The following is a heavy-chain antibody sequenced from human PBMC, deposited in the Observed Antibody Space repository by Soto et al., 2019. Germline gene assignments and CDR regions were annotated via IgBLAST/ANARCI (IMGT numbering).Heavy chain of an antibody. J-gene: IGHJ5*02. D-gene: IGHD3-10*01. Sequence: GGSLRLSCAASGFTFSDYYMSWIRQAPGKGLEWVSYISSSGSTIYYADSVKGRFTISGDNAKNSLYLQMNSLRAEDTAVYCCARDYHTMVRGVTNLWFDPWGQGTLVTVSS. CDR3: ARDYHTMVRGVTNLWFDP. CDR2: ISSSGSTI. CDR1: GFTFSDYY. V-gene: IGHV3-11*01.